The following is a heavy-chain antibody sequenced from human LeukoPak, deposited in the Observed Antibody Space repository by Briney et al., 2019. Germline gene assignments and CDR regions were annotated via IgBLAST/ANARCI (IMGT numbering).Heavy chain of an antibody. CDR3: AREYSSGWTGGFDP. Sequence: GGSLRLSCAASGFTFDDYGMSWVRQAPGKGLEWVSGISWNGGSTGYADSVKGRFTIPRDNAKNSLYLQMNSLRAEDTALYYCAREYSSGWTGGFDPWGQGTLVTVSS. D-gene: IGHD6-19*01. V-gene: IGHV3-20*04. CDR1: GFTFDDYG. J-gene: IGHJ5*02. CDR2: ISWNGGST.